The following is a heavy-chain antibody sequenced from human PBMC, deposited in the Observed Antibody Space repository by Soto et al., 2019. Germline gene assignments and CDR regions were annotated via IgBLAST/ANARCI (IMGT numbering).Heavy chain of an antibody. J-gene: IGHJ6*02. CDR3: ARGDSSSSSYYYYYGMDV. Sequence: PSETLSHTCAVSGGSISSSNWWSWVRQPPGKGLEWIGEIYHSGSTNYNPSLKSRVTISVDKSKNQFSLKLSSVTAADTAVYYCARGDSSSSSYYYYYGMDVWGQGTTVTVSS. CDR1: GGSISSSNW. D-gene: IGHD6-6*01. CDR2: IYHSGST. V-gene: IGHV4-4*02.